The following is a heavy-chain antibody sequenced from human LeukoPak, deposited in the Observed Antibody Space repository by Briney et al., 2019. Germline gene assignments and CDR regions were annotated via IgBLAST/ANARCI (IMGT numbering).Heavy chain of an antibody. CDR1: GYSISSTNW. CDR3: ARGKGLLWFGDGNWFDP. D-gene: IGHD3-10*01. V-gene: IGHV4-28*03. CDR2: IYYSGNS. J-gene: IGHJ5*02. Sequence: SDTLSLTCAVSGYSISSTNWWGWIRQPPGKGLEWIGYIYYSGNSNYNPSLKSRVTMSVDTSKNQFSLKLSSVTAADTAVYYCARGKGLLWFGDGNWFDPWGQGTLVTVSS.